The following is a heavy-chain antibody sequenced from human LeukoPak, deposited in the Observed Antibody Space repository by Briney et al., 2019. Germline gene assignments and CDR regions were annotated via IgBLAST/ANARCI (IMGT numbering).Heavy chain of an antibody. D-gene: IGHD2-2*01. J-gene: IGHJ3*02. CDR2: INTNSGAT. CDR3: AKPQPGAFEI. Sequence: WASVKVSCKASGYTFTGYYVHWVRQAPGQGLEWMGWINTNSGATNYAQKFQGRVTMTRDTSISTAYMGLSRLRSDDTAFYYCAKPQPGAFEIWGQGTMVTVSS. CDR1: GYTFTGYY. V-gene: IGHV1-2*02.